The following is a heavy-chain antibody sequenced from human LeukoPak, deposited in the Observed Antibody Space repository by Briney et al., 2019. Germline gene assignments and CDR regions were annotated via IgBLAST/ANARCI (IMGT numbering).Heavy chain of an antibody. V-gene: IGHV1-2*02. J-gene: IGHJ4*02. CDR2: INPNSGGT. CDR1: GYTFTGYN. Sequence: ASVKVSCKASGYTFTGYNMHWVRQAPGQGLEWMGWINPNSGGTNYAPKFQGRVTMTRDTSINTAYMDLSRLRSDDTAVYHCARSRRTSRQNISPFDYWGQGTLVTVSS. CDR3: ARSRRTSRQNISPFDY. D-gene: IGHD1-1*01.